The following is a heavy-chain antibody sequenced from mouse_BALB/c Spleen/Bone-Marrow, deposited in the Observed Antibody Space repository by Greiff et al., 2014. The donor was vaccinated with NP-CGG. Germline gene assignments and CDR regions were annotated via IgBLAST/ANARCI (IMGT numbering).Heavy chain of an antibody. CDR3: AKYYYGNSLFAY. V-gene: IGHV14-3*02. J-gene: IGHJ3*01. D-gene: IGHD1-1*01. CDR1: GFNIKDTY. CDR2: IDPANGNT. Sequence: VQLQQSGAELVKPGASVKLSCTASGFNIKDTYMHWVKQRPEQGLEWIGRIDPANGNTKYDPKFQGKATITADTSSNTAYLQLSSLTSEDTAVYYCAKYYYGNSLFAYWGQWTLVTVSA.